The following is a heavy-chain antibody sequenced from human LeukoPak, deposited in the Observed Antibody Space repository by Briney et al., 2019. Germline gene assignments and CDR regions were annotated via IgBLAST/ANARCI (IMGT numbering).Heavy chain of an antibody. Sequence: PPQTLSLTCAVSGGSISSYFWSWIRQPPGKGLEWIGYIYYSGTTNYNPSLNSRVTISVDTSNHQFSLRLSSVTAADTAVYYCAGASVRRLFGLLRPKAFDYWGQGTLVTVSS. J-gene: IGHJ4*02. CDR3: AGASVRRLFGLLRPKAFDY. D-gene: IGHD3/OR15-3a*01. CDR2: IYYSGTT. CDR1: GGSISSYF. V-gene: IGHV4-59*01.